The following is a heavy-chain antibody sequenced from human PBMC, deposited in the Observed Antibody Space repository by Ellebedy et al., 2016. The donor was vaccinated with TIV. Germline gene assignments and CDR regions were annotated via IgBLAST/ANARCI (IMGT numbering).Heavy chain of an antibody. J-gene: IGHJ4*02. V-gene: IGHV2-70*11. CDR1: GFSLSTSGMC. D-gene: IGHD1-26*01. Sequence: SGLTLVKPTQTLTLTCTVSGFSLSTSGMCVSWIRQPPGKALEWLARIDWVDDKYYGTSLKTRLTISKDTSKNQVVLTMTNMDPVDTATYYCARTAAYSGMEVRDFDYWGQGTLVTVSS. CDR2: IDWVDDK. CDR3: ARTAAYSGMEVRDFDY.